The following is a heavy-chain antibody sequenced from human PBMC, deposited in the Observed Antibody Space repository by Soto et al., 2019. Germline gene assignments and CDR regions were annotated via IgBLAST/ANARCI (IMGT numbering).Heavy chain of an antibody. CDR1: GFTVSTYY. CDR2: VYSGGTT. V-gene: IGHV3-66*01. CDR3: ARGRSASSAFDS. D-gene: IGHD3-10*01. J-gene: IGHJ4*02. Sequence: EVQLVESGGGLVQPGGSLRLSCAASGFTVSTYYMNCVRQAPGEGLEWVSVVYSGGTTYYADSVRGRFTISRDNSKSTLFLQMNSLRAEDTAVYYCARGRSASSAFDSWGQGTLVTVSS.